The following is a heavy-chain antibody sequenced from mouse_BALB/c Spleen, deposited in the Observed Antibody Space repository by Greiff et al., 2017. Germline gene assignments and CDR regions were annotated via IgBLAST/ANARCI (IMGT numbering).Heavy chain of an antibody. CDR3: ARSDGYYLAWFAY. CDR2: ISYSGST. CDR1: GDSITSGY. D-gene: IGHD2-3*01. Sequence: EVKLLESGPSLVKPSQTLSLTCSVTGDSITSGYWNWIRKFPGNKLEYMGYISYSGSTYYNPSLKSRISITRDTSKNQYYLQLNSVTTEDTATYYCARSDGYYLAWFAYWGQGTLVTVSA. J-gene: IGHJ3*01. V-gene: IGHV3-8*02.